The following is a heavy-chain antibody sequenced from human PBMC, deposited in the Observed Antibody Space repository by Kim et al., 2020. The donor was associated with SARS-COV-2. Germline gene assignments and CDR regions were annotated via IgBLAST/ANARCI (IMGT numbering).Heavy chain of an antibody. Sequence: SETLSITCTVSDGSISSYYWSWIRQPPGKGLEWIGYIYYSGGTNYNPSLNSRVTISVDTSKNQLSLKVKSVTAADTAVYYCARGTHYYDGAYFDYWGQGTLVTVSS. CDR2: IYYSGGT. V-gene: IGHV4-59*01. D-gene: IGHD3-22*01. CDR1: DGSISSYY. J-gene: IGHJ4*02. CDR3: ARGTHYYDGAYFDY.